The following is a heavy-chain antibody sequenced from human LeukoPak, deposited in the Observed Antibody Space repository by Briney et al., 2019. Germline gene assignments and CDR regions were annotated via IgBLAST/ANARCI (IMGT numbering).Heavy chain of an antibody. D-gene: IGHD5-24*01. CDR2: ISSSGSTI. CDR1: GFTFSSYE. V-gene: IGHV3-48*03. Sequence: GGSLRLSCAASGFTFSSYEMIWVRQAPGKGLEWVSYISSSGSTIYYADSVKGRFTISRDNAKNSLYLQMNSLRAEDTAVYYCARDKLDGYIDYWGQGTLVTVSS. J-gene: IGHJ4*02. CDR3: ARDKLDGYIDY.